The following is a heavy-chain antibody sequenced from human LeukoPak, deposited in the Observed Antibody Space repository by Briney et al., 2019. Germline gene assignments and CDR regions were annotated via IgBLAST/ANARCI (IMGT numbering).Heavy chain of an antibody. V-gene: IGHV1-2*02. J-gene: IGHJ4*02. CDR1: GYTFTGYY. D-gene: IGHD6-19*01. CDR2: INPNSGGT. CDR3: GIIPGIAVAGSPPSGDY. Sequence: GASVKVSCKASGYTFTGYYIHWVRQAPGQGLEWMGWINPNSGGTNYAQKFQGRVTITRDTSISTAYMELSSLRSEDTAVYYCGIIPGIAVAGSPPSGDYWGQGTLVTVSS.